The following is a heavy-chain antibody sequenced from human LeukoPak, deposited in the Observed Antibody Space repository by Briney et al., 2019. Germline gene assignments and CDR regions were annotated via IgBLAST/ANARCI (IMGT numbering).Heavy chain of an antibody. CDR1: GYTFTGYY. V-gene: IGHV1-2*02. D-gene: IGHD2-2*02. J-gene: IGHJ5*02. Sequence: ASVKVSCKASGYTFTGYYMHWVRQAPGQGLEWMGWINPNSGGTNYAQKFQGGVTMTRDTSISTAYMELSRLRSDDTAVYYCARGGVQVVPAAIHWFDPWGQGTLVTVSS. CDR3: ARGGVQVVPAAIHWFDP. CDR2: INPNSGGT.